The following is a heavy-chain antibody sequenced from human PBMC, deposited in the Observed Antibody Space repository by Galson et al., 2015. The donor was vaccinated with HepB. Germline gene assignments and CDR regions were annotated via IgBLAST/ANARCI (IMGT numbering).Heavy chain of an antibody. Sequence: QSGAEVKKPGESLKISCQASGYTFTTYWIGWVRQMPGKGLEWMGVIYAGDSDTTYNPSFEGQVTFSVDTSINTAYLHWTSLKASDTAMYDCARMRGDAHNWFDPCGQGTLVTVSS. CDR1: GYTFTTYW. CDR3: ARMRGDAHNWFDP. CDR2: IYAGDSDT. V-gene: IGHV5-51*03. J-gene: IGHJ5*02. D-gene: IGHD2-21*02.